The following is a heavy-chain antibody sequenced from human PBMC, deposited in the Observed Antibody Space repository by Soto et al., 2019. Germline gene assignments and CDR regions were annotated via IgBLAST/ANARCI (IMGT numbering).Heavy chain of an antibody. J-gene: IGHJ4*02. CDR2: IIPIFGTA. CDR1: GGTFSSYA. Sequence: QVQLVQSGAEVKKPESSVKVSCKASGGTFSSYAISWVRQAPGQGLEWMGGIIPIFGTANYAQKFQGRVTITADESTSTAYMELSSLRSEDTAVYYCARVIRYCSGGSCYPPQYYFDYWGQGTLVTVSS. CDR3: ARVIRYCSGGSCYPPQYYFDY. V-gene: IGHV1-69*01. D-gene: IGHD2-15*01.